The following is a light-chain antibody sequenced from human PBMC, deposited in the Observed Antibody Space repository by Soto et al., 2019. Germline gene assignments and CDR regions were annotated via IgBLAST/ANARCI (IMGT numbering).Light chain of an antibody. CDR2: AAS. CDR3: QQANSFPL. J-gene: IGKJ3*01. Sequence: DIQITQSPSSVSASVGDRVTITCRATQDISGWLAWYQQKPGQAPKLLIYAASNLQSGVPSRFSGSGSGTDFTLTISSLQPEDFATYYCQQANSFPLFGPGTKVDIK. CDR1: QDISGW. V-gene: IGKV1-12*01.